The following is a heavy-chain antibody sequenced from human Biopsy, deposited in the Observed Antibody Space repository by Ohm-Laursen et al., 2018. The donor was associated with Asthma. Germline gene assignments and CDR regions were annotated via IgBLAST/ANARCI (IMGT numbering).Heavy chain of an antibody. Sequence: SETLSLTCTVSYRSITSGGYYWTWIRQHPGKGLEWIGFIYYSGSTYYNPSLKSRVSISIDTSKNQFSLKLSSVSAEDTAVYYCARAQDYYDSRGYYRSFDYWGQGTLVTVSS. CDR3: ARAQDYYDSRGYYRSFDY. CDR1: YRSITSGGYY. V-gene: IGHV4-31*03. D-gene: IGHD3-22*01. CDR2: IYYSGST. J-gene: IGHJ4*02.